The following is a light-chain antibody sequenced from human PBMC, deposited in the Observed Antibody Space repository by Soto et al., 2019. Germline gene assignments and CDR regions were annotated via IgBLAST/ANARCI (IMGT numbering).Light chain of an antibody. J-gene: IGLJ3*02. CDR3: NSHGGSNNFWV. CDR2: EVN. V-gene: IGLV2-8*01. CDR1: SSDVGAYNS. Sequence: QSVLTQPPSASGSPRQSVTISCTGTSSDVGAYNSVSWYQQHPGKAPRLMIYEVNKRPSGVPDRFSGSKSGNMASLTVSGLQAEDEADYYCNSHGGSNNFWVFGGGTKVTVL.